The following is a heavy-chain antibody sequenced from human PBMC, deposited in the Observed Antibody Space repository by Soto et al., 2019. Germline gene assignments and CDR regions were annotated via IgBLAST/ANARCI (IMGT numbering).Heavy chain of an antibody. CDR1: GYSFTSYW. D-gene: IGHD3-3*01. Sequence: PRESLKISCKGSGYSFTSYWIGWVRQMPGKGLEWMGIIYPGDSDTRYSPSFQGQVTISADKSISTAYLQWSSLKASDTAMYYCARRHDFWSGPSYYYSYMDVWGKGTTVTVSS. CDR3: ARRHDFWSGPSYYYSYMDV. J-gene: IGHJ6*03. V-gene: IGHV5-51*01. CDR2: IYPGDSDT.